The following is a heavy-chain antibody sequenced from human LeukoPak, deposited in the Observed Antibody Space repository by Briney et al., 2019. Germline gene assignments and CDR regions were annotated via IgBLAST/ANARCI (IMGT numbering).Heavy chain of an antibody. J-gene: IGHJ4*02. Sequence: GSLRLSCAAPAFTFNNFAMSWVRQAPGKGLEWVSGINHSGGHKYYADSVKGRFTISRDNSKYTLYLQMNSLRAEDTAVYYCAKDDSMTLDHFDYWGQGTLVSVSS. CDR1: AFTFNNFA. CDR3: AKDDSMTLDHFDY. D-gene: IGHD4-11*01. V-gene: IGHV3-23*01. CDR2: INHSGGHK.